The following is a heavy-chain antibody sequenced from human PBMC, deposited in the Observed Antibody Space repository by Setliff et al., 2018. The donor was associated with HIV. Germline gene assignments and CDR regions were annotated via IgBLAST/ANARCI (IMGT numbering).Heavy chain of an antibody. CDR2: ISWDGGST. J-gene: IGHJ4*02. V-gene: IGHV3-43*02. D-gene: IGHD1-26*01. Sequence: LRLSCAATGFTFSSYVLHWVRQAPGKGLEWVAIISWDGGSTYYADSVEGRFTISRDNSKNSLYLQMNSLRAEDTAVYDCARDPLVGAPDYFDYWGQGTLVTVSS. CDR3: ARDPLVGAPDYFDY. CDR1: GFTFSSYV.